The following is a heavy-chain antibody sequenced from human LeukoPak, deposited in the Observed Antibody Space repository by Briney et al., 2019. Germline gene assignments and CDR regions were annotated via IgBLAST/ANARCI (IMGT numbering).Heavy chain of an antibody. D-gene: IGHD3-22*01. CDR3: ARRSGITMIVVLISDAFDI. V-gene: IGHV4-39*01. CDR1: GGSISSSSYY. Sequence: SETLSLTCTVSGGSISSSSYYWGWIRQPPGKGLEWMGSIYYSGSTYYNPSLKSRVTISVDTSKNQFSLKLSSVTAADTAVYYCARRSGITMIVVLISDAFDIWGQGTMVTVSS. J-gene: IGHJ3*02. CDR2: IYYSGST.